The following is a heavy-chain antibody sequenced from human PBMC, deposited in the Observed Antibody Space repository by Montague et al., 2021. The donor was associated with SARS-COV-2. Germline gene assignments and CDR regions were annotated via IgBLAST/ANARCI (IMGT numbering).Heavy chain of an antibody. Sequence: SLRLSCAASGFKFDDSGMTWVRQAPGKGLEWVCDINWSADKTTYADSVKGRFTISRDNAKNSLFLQMKSLRAEDTALYYCARYYGGSFYGLDVWGQGTTVIVSS. CDR1: GFKFDDSG. D-gene: IGHD3-3*01. CDR2: INWSADKT. J-gene: IGHJ6*02. V-gene: IGHV3-20*04. CDR3: ARYYGGSFYGLDV.